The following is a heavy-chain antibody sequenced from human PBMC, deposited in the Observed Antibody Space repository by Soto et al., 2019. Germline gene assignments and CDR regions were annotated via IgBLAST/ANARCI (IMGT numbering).Heavy chain of an antibody. V-gene: IGHV1-69*13. CDR3: ARQFHYDSSGYYYAY. Sequence: SVKVSWKASGGTFSRNTISWVRQAPGQGLEWMGGIIPIFGTANYAQKFQGRVTITADESTSTAYMELNRLRSEDTAVYYCARQFHYDSSGYYYAYWGQGTLVTVSS. D-gene: IGHD3-22*01. CDR2: IIPIFGTA. J-gene: IGHJ4*02. CDR1: GGTFSRNT.